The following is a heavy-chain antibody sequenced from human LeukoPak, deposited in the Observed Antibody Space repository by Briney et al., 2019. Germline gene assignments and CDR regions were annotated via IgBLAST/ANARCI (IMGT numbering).Heavy chain of an antibody. CDR2: IYYSGST. V-gene: IGHV4-30-4*01. Sequence: PSETLSLTCTVSGGSISSGDYYWSWIRQPLGKGLEWIGYIYYSGSTYYNPSLKSRVTISVDTSKNQFSLKLSSVTAADTAVYYCARFLGLRYGDYLNWFDPWGQGTLVTVSS. D-gene: IGHD4-17*01. CDR3: ARFLGLRYGDYLNWFDP. CDR1: GGSISSGDYY. J-gene: IGHJ5*02.